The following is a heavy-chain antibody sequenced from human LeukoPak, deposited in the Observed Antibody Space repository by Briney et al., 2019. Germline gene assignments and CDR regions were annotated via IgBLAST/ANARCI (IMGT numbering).Heavy chain of an antibody. Sequence: GGSLRLSCAASGFTFSNYGLHWVRQAPGKGLEWVGVISNDGSNRYYTESVKGRFTISRDNSKNTLYLQMSSLRAEDTAVYYCAKDLSQAHYYGMDVWGQGTTVTVSS. CDR3: AKDLSQAHYYGMDV. J-gene: IGHJ6*02. CDR2: ISNDGSNR. CDR1: GFTFSNYG. V-gene: IGHV3-30*18.